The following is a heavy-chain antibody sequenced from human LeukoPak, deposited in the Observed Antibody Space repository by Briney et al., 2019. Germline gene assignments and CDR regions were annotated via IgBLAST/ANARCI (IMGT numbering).Heavy chain of an antibody. V-gene: IGHV4-39*01. D-gene: IGHD3-10*01. CDR3: ARHADSGFGQLAFDY. CDR2: IYYSRST. Sequence: SETPSLTCSVSGGSISGSSYYWGWIRQPPGKGLEWIGSIYYSRSTYYNPSLKSRVTISVDASKNQFSLKLSSVTAADTAVYYCARHADSGFGQLAFDYWGQGTLVTVSS. CDR1: GGSISGSSYY. J-gene: IGHJ4*02.